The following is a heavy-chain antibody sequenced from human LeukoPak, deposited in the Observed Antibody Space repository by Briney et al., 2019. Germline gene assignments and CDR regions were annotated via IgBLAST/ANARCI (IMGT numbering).Heavy chain of an antibody. CDR2: ISGSSGST. D-gene: IGHD1-26*01. CDR1: GFTFSSYA. Sequence: GGSLRLSCAASGFTFSSYAMSWVRQAPGKGLEWVSAISGSSGSTYYADSVKGRFTISRDNSKNTLYLQMNSLRAEDTAVYYCAKDGSGSYYIFDYWGQGTLVTVSS. CDR3: AKDGSGSYYIFDY. J-gene: IGHJ4*02. V-gene: IGHV3-23*01.